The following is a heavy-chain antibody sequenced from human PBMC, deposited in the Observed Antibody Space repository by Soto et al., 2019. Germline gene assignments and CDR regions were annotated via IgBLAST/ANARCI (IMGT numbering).Heavy chain of an antibody. J-gene: IGHJ4*02. CDR2: IFYSGST. V-gene: IGHV4-59*13. CDR1: GGSIGTYY. Sequence: PSETLSLTCTVSGGSIGTYYWNWIRQSPGKGLEWIGYIFYSGSTNYNPSLKSRLTLSVDTSKNQVSLKLSSVTAADTAVYYCARDGYCTNGVCSGGGGPFDYWGQGTLVT. D-gene: IGHD2-8*01. CDR3: ARDGYCTNGVCSGGGGPFDY.